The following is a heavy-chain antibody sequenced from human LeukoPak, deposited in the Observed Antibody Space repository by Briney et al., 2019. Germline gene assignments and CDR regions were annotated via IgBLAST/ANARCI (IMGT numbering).Heavy chain of an antibody. V-gene: IGHV4-30-2*01. CDR3: ARVVGVGNYFDY. D-gene: IGHD1-26*01. J-gene: IGHJ4*02. Sequence: PSETLSLTCAVSGGSISSDGYYWSWIRQPPGKGLEWIGHIHHSGSTHYNSSLKSRVTISMDRSENQVSLKLNSVTAADTAMYYCARVVGVGNYFDYWGQGTLVTVSS. CDR1: GGSISSDGYY. CDR2: IHHSGST.